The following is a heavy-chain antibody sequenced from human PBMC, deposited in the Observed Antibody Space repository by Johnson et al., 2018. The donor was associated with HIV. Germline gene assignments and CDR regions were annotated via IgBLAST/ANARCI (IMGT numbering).Heavy chain of an antibody. CDR2: ISWNSGSI. CDR1: GFIFSSSG. V-gene: IGHV3-9*01. J-gene: IGHJ3*01. D-gene: IGHD3-22*01. Sequence: VQLVESGGTLVQPGGSLRLSCAASGFIFSSSGMNWVRQAPGKGLEWVSGISWNSGSIGYADSVNGRFSISRDNAKNFVYLQMNSLRAEDTALYYCARGYYYDSSGYYDAFDVWGQGTMVTVSS. CDR3: ARGYYYDSSGYYDAFDV.